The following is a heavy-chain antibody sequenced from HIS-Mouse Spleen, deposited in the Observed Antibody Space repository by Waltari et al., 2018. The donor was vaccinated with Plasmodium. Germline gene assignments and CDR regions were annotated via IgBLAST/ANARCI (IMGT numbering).Heavy chain of an antibody. CDR1: GFTFRSYS. CDR3: AREDILTGYYNDYWYFDL. Sequence: EVQLVESGGGLVKPGGSLRLSWPASGFTFRSYSMNWFRQAPGKGLEWVSSISSSISYIYYADSVKGRFTISRDNAKNSLYLQMNSLRAEDTAVYYCAREDILTGYYNDYWYFDLWGRGTLVTVSS. D-gene: IGHD3-9*01. CDR2: ISSSISYI. J-gene: IGHJ2*01. V-gene: IGHV3-21*01.